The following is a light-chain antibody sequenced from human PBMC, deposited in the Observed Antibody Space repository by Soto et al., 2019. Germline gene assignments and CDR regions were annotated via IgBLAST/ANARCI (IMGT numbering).Light chain of an antibody. CDR2: SAS. CDR1: KSISTW. Sequence: DIQMTQYPSTLSASVGDRVTITCRASKSISTWLAWYQQKPGKAPKLLIYSASTLEVGVPSRFSGSGSGTEFSLTINSLQPDDFATYYCQQYNNYWMFGQGTKVDIK. V-gene: IGKV1-5*03. CDR3: QQYNNYWM. J-gene: IGKJ1*01.